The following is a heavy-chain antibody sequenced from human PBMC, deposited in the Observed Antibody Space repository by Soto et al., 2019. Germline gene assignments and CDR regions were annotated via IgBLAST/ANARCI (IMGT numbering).Heavy chain of an antibody. J-gene: IGHJ4*02. D-gene: IGHD4-17*01. CDR1: AGPCSAYY. CDR3: ARGDYLSYFDD. CDR2: INHSGTA. Sequence: PLATRSLTCSVAAGPCSAYYWTWIRQPPGKGLEWIGEINHSGTANYNPSLMSRVSMSRDMSRKQFSLKLTSVTAADTAVYYCARGDYLSYFDDWGQGTVVTVSS. V-gene: IGHV4-34*01.